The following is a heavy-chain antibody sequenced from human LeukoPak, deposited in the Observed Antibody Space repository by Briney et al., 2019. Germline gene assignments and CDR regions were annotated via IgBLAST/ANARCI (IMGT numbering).Heavy chain of an antibody. CDR3: AKKSILGYSYVDY. D-gene: IGHD5-18*01. CDR2: ISGSGGST. CDR1: GFTFSSYA. J-gene: IGHJ4*02. Sequence: GGTLRLSCAASGFTFSSYAMSWVRQAPGKGLEWVSAISGSGGSTYYADSAKGRFTISRDNSKNTLYLQMNSLRAEDTAVYYCAKKSILGYSYVDYWGQGTLVTVSS. V-gene: IGHV3-23*01.